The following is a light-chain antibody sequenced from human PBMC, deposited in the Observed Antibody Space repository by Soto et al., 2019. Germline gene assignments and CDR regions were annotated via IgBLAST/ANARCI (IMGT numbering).Light chain of an antibody. Sequence: ENVLTQSPGTVSLSPGERATLSCRASQGVTSNHLAWYQQKPGQAPRLLIYVVFNRAAGIPDRFSGSGSGTDFTLTITRLAPEDSAVYFCQHYDGSPRTFGQGTKLEIK. CDR1: QGVTSNH. CDR2: VVF. J-gene: IGKJ2*01. CDR3: QHYDGSPRT. V-gene: IGKV3-20*01.